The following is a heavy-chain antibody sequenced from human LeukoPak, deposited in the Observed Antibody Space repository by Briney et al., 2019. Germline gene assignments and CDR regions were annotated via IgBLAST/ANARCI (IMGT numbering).Heavy chain of an antibody. J-gene: IGHJ4*02. CDR1: GYTFTSYD. CDR3: ARGVRGCTNGVCYTRVYSAFYY. CDR2: MNPNSGNT. Sequence: ASVKVSCKASGYTFTSYDINWVRQATGQGLEWMGWMNPNSGNTGYAQKFQGRVTMTRNTSISTAYMELSSLRSEDTAVYYCARGVRGCTNGVCYTRVYSAFYYWGQGTLVTVSS. V-gene: IGHV1-8*01. D-gene: IGHD2-8*01.